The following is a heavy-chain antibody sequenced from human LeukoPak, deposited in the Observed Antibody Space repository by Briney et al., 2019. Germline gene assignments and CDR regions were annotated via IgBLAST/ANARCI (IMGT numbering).Heavy chain of an antibody. CDR2: IIPILGIA. Sequence: SVKVSCKASGHTFSGYYMHWVRQAPGQGLEWMGRIIPILGIANYAQKFQGRVTITADKSTSTAYMELSSLRSEDTAVYYCARVQSGSYSYWYFDLWGRGTLVTVSS. CDR3: ARVQSGSYSYWYFDL. D-gene: IGHD1-26*01. J-gene: IGHJ2*01. CDR1: GHTFSGYY. V-gene: IGHV1-69*04.